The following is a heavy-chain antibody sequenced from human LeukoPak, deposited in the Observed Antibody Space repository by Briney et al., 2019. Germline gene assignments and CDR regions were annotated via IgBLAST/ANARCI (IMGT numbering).Heavy chain of an antibody. J-gene: IGHJ5*02. CDR3: ARREPYYDIS. CDR1: GGSISSSSYY. V-gene: IGHV4-39*01. D-gene: IGHD3-9*01. CDR2: IYYSGST. Sequence: SETLSLTCTVSGGSISSSSYYWGWIRQPPGKGLEWIESIYYSGSTYYNPSLKSRVTISVDTSKNQFSLKLSSVTAADTAVYYCARREPYYDISWGQGTLVTVSS.